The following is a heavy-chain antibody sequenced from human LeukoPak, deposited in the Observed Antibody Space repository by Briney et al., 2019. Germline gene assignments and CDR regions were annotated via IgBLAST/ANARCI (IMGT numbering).Heavy chain of an antibody. CDR3: ARDRSGYGDFDS. V-gene: IGHV4-38-2*02. D-gene: IGHD5-12*01. CDR2: IDHAGSP. CDR1: GRSISRGSY. J-gene: IGHJ4*02. Sequence: SETLSLTCDISGRSISRGSYWGWIRRPPGKGLEWIGNIDHAGSPYYNPSLRSRVTTSVDTSNNQFSLKLSSVTAPDTAVYYCARDRSGYGDFDSWGQGTLVTVSS.